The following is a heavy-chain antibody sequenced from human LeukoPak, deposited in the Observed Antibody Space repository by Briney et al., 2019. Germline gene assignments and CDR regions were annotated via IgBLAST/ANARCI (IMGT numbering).Heavy chain of an antibody. J-gene: IGHJ6*03. CDR3: ARAGELRYMDV. CDR1: GFTFSDYN. V-gene: IGHV3-11*04. CDR2: ISRSGSTK. Sequence: GGSLRLSCAASGFTFSDYNMRWIRQAPGKGLEWVSSISRSGSTKYYADSVKGRFTISRDNAKNSLFLQMSSLRADDTAIYYCARAGELRYMDVWGKGTAVTVSS. D-gene: IGHD3-16*01.